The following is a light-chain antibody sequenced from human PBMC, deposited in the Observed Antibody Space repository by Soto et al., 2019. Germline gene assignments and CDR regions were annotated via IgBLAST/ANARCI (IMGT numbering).Light chain of an antibody. V-gene: IGLV2-8*01. J-gene: IGLJ1*01. CDR3: NAQADNGKHV. Sequence: QSALTQPPSASGSPGQSVTISCTGNSNDVGHSSFISWYQQHPGKGPKLIIYEVSKRPSGVPDRFSGSKSGNMASLSVSGLQHEDEADYFCNAQADNGKHVFGTGTKLTVL. CDR1: SNDVGHSSF. CDR2: EVS.